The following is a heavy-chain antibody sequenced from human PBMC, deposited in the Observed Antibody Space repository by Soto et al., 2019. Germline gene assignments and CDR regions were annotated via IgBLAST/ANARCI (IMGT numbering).Heavy chain of an antibody. D-gene: IGHD1-26*01. CDR3: ATKPELLGEYFQH. CDR2: IIPILGIA. CDR1: GGTFSSYT. J-gene: IGHJ1*01. Sequence: QVQLVQSGAEVKKPGSSVKVSCKASGGTFSSYTISWVRQAPGQGLEWMGRIIPILGIANYAQKFQGRVTITADKSTSTAYMELSSLRSEDTAVYYCATKPELLGEYFQHWGQGTLVTVSS. V-gene: IGHV1-69*02.